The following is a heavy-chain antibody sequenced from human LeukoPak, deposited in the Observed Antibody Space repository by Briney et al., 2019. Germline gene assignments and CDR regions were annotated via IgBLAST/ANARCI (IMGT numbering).Heavy chain of an antibody. Sequence: PGGSLRLSCAASGFTFSRFGMHWVRQAPGKGLEWEAVIWFDGSSTYYADSVKGRFTISRDNSKNMLYLQMNSLRVEDTGVYFCARDSAPYCGGDCYFDYWGHGTQVTVSS. V-gene: IGHV3-33*01. CDR1: GFTFSRFG. J-gene: IGHJ4*01. D-gene: IGHD2-21*02. CDR3: ARDSAPYCGGDCYFDY. CDR2: IWFDGSST.